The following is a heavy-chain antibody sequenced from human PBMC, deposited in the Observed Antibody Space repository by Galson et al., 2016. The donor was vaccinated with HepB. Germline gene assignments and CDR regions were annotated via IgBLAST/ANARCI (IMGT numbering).Heavy chain of an antibody. CDR1: GYSFTSYC. J-gene: IGHJ6*02. D-gene: IGHD5-12*01. V-gene: IGHV1-18*01. CDR3: ARRPYSGHEYYYYGLGV. Sequence: SVKASCKASGYSFTSYCITWVRQAPGQGLEWMGWISAYNGNTNFAQKFQGRVSMTTDTSTSTAFMELRSLRSDDTAVYYCARRPYSGHEYYYYGLGVWGQGTTVTVSS. CDR2: ISAYNGNT.